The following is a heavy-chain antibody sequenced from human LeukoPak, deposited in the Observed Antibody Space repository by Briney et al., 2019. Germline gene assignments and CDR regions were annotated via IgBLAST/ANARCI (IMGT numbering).Heavy chain of an antibody. V-gene: IGHV1-2*04. J-gene: IGHJ6*03. CDR2: INPNSGGT. D-gene: IGHD1-26*01. Sequence: PKASVKVSCKASGYTFTGYHMHWVRQAPGQGLEWMGWINPNSGGTNYAQKLQGWVTMTRDTSISTAYMELSRPTSDDTAVYYCAKDHSGSYSDMDVWGQGTTVTVSS. CDR1: GYTFTGYH. CDR3: AKDHSGSYSDMDV.